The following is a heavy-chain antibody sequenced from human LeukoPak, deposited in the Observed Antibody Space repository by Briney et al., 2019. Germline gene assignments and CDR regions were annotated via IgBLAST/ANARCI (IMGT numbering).Heavy chain of an antibody. CDR3: ARVVAPAAKYYYYYMDV. J-gene: IGHJ6*03. D-gene: IGHD2-2*01. V-gene: IGHV3-11*01. Sequence: GGSLRLSCAASGFTFSDYYMSWIRQAPGQGLEWISYISSSSSTIYYADSVKGRFTISRDNAKNSLYLQMNSLRAEDTAVYYCARVVAPAAKYYYYYMDVWGKGTTVTVSS. CDR1: GFTFSDYY. CDR2: ISSSSSTI.